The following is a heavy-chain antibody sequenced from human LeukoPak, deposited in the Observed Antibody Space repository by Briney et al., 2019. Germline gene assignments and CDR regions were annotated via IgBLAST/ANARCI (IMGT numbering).Heavy chain of an antibody. Sequence: PGGSPRLSCAASGFTFSSYGMNWVRQAPGKGLEWVSFISSSSSYINYADSVKGRFTISRDNAKKSLYLQMNSLRAEDTAVYYCARLCIVGTKSAFDIWGQGTMVTVSS. CDR1: GFTFSSYG. V-gene: IGHV3-21*01. CDR2: ISSSSSYI. CDR3: ARLCIVGTKSAFDI. J-gene: IGHJ3*02. D-gene: IGHD1-26*01.